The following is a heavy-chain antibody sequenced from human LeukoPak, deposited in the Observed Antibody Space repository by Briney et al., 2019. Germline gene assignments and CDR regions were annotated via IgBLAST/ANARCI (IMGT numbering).Heavy chain of an antibody. V-gene: IGHV1-69*01. J-gene: IGHJ3*02. CDR1: GGTFSSYA. CDR3: ARGAYDSSGYYCSGYAFDI. Sequence: SVKVSCKASGGTFSSYAISWVRQAPGQGLEWMGGIIPIFGTANYAQKFQGRVTITADESTSTAYMELSSLRSEDTAVYYCARGAYDSSGYYCSGYAFDIWGQGTMVTVSS. D-gene: IGHD3-22*01. CDR2: IIPIFGTA.